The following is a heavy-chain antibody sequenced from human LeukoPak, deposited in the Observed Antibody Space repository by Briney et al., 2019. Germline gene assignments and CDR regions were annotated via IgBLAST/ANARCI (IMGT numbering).Heavy chain of an antibody. D-gene: IGHD3-9*01. CDR2: IYHSGTT. CDR1: GGSISSSHW. V-gene: IGHV4-4*02. J-gene: IGHJ3*02. Sequence: SETLSLTCAVSGGSISSSHWWSWVRQPPGKGLEWIGEIYHSGTTNYNPSLKSRVTISVDKSKNQFSLNLSSVTAADTAVYYCARDLLSGYYKLWAFDIWGQGTMVTVSP. CDR3: ARDLLSGYYKLWAFDI.